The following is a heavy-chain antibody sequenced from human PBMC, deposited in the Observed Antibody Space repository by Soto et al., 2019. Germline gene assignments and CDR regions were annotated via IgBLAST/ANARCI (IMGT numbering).Heavy chain of an antibody. D-gene: IGHD6-19*01. V-gene: IGHV1-8*01. CDR1: GYTFTSYD. Sequence: QVQLVQSGAEVKKPGASVKVSCKASGYTFTSYDINWVRQATGQGLEWMGWMNPNSGNTGYAQKFQGRVTMXXNTSISTAYMELSSLRSEDTAVYYCAREGGWEPYYYYGMDVWGQGTTVTVSS. J-gene: IGHJ6*02. CDR3: AREGGWEPYYYYGMDV. CDR2: MNPNSGNT.